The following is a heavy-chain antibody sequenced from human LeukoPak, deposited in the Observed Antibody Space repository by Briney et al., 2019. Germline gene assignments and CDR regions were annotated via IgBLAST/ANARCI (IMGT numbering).Heavy chain of an antibody. V-gene: IGHV3-72*01. CDR2: TGNKANSYTT. D-gene: IGHD6-13*01. CDR3: TRGYSTVSIYAFDI. Sequence: LSLTCAVYGGSFSGYYWSWIRQPPGKGLEWVGRTGNKANSYTTEYAASVKGRFIISRDDSRNSLYLQMNSLKTEDTALYYCTRGYSTVSIYAFDIWGQGTMVTVSS. J-gene: IGHJ3*02. CDR1: GGSFSGYY.